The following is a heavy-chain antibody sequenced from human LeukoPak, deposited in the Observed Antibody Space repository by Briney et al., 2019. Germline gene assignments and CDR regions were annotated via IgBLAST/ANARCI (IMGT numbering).Heavy chain of an antibody. CDR3: ARDFPRGLVLMFDY. CDR2: ISSSSSYI. Sequence: GGSLRLSCAASGFTFSSYSMNWVRQAPGKGLEWVSSISSSSSYIYYADSVKGRFTISRDNAKNSLYLQMNSLRAEDTAVYYCARDFPRGLVLMFDYWGQGTLVTVSS. CDR1: GFTFSSYS. D-gene: IGHD6-19*01. V-gene: IGHV3-21*01. J-gene: IGHJ4*02.